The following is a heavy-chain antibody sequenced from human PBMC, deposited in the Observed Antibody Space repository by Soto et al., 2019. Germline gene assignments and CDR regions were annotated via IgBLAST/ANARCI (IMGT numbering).Heavy chain of an antibody. CDR2: INPSGGST. CDR1: GYTFTSYY. CDR3: ARSAESKYYYDSSGYYTTPFDY. V-gene: IGHV1-46*01. J-gene: IGHJ4*02. Sequence: ASVKVSCKASGYTFTSYYMHWVRQAPGQGLEWMGIINPSGGSTSYAQKFQGRVTMTRDTSTSTVYMELSSLRSEDTAVYYCARSAESKYYYDSSGYYTTPFDYWGQGTRVTVSS. D-gene: IGHD3-22*01.